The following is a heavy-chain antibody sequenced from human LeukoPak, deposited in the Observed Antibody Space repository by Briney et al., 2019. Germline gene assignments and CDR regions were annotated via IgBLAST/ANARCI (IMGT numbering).Heavy chain of an antibody. Sequence: GGSLRLSCAASGFTFSSYAMSWVRQAPGKGLEWVSGISASGGSTYYADSVKGRFTISRDNSKNTLYLQMNSLRAEDTAVYYCARSPTYSGSYWPLYYFDYWGQGTLVTVSS. CDR2: ISASGGST. V-gene: IGHV3-23*01. D-gene: IGHD1-26*01. CDR3: ARSPTYSGSYWPLYYFDY. CDR1: GFTFSSYA. J-gene: IGHJ4*02.